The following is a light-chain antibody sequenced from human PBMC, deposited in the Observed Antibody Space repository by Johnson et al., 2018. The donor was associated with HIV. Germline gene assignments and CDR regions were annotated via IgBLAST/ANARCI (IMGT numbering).Light chain of an antibody. CDR2: DNN. CDR3: GTWGSSLSAGV. V-gene: IGLV1-51*01. J-gene: IGLJ1*01. Sequence: QSVLTQPPSVSAAPGQKVTISCSGSSSNIGNNYVSWYQQVPGTAPKLLIYDNNRRPSGIPDRFSGSKSGTSATLGITGLQTGDEADYYCGTWGSSLSAGVFGTGTKVTVL. CDR1: SSNIGNNY.